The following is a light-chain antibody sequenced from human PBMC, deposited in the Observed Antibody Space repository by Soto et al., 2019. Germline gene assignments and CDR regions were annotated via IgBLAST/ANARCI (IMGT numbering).Light chain of an antibody. J-gene: IGKJ1*01. CDR1: QTNSILF. CDR2: GTS. CDR3: QQYHDTGT. V-gene: IGKV3-20*01. Sequence: IVLRQSPCTLSLCPGEGATLSCRGSQTNSILFLAYYQQTPDQPPRLIISGTSKRATGIPDRFSGSGSATDFTLTINRLEHEDSAVYYCQQYHDTGTFGQGTKVDIK.